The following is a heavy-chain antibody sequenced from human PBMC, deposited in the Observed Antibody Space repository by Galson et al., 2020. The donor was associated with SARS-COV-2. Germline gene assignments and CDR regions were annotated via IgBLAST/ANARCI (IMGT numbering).Heavy chain of an antibody. D-gene: IGHD2-15*01. V-gene: IGHV3-21*05. Sequence: GGSLSLSCAASGFDLINYKMNWVRQAPGKGLEWVSHIGPTRTDIQYADSGRGRFIISREDAKNSVFLQMNSLRAEDTAVYYCARDWKWSSDFWGQGTLVTVSS. CDR1: GFDLINYK. J-gene: IGHJ4*02. CDR2: IGPTRTDI. CDR3: ARDWKWSSDF.